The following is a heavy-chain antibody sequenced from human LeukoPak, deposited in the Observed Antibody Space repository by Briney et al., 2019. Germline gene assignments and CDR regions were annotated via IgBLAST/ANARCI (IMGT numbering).Heavy chain of an antibody. J-gene: IGHJ3*02. CDR2: INPSGGST. CDR3: ARDRQPGGDGSYSNAFNI. Sequence: ASVKVSCKASGYTFTSYYMHWVRQAPGQGLEWMGIINPSGGSTSYAQKFQGRVTMTRDTSTSTVYMELSSLRSEDTAVYYCARDRQPGGDGSYSNAFNIWGQGTMVTVSS. V-gene: IGHV1-46*01. CDR1: GYTFTSYY. D-gene: IGHD1-26*01.